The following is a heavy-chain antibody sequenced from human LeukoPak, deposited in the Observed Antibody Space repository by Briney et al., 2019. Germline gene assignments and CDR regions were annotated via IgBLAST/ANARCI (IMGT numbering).Heavy chain of an antibody. CDR2: IIPIFGTA. D-gene: IGHD4-17*01. J-gene: IGHJ4*02. Sequence: SVKVSCKASGGTFSSYAISWVRQAPGQGLEWMGGIIPIFGTANYAQKFQGRVTITADESTSTAYMELSSLRSEDTAVYYCARDGMEGDYGDYVRPNWGQGTLVTVSS. CDR1: GGTFSSYA. CDR3: ARDGMEGDYGDYVRPN. V-gene: IGHV1-69*13.